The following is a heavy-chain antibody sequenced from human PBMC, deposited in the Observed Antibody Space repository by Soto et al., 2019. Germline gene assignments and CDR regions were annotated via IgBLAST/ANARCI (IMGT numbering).Heavy chain of an antibody. V-gene: IGHV3-23*01. CDR3: AKVGLRFLEWLLPTSPGGYYFDY. J-gene: IGHJ4*02. Sequence: PGGSLRLSCAASGFTFSSYAMSWVRQAPGKGLEWVSAISGSGGSTYYADSVKGRFTISRDNSKNTLYLQMNSLRAEDTAVYYCAKVGLRFLEWLLPTSPGGYYFDYWGQGTLVTVSS. CDR2: ISGSGGST. CDR1: GFTFSSYA. D-gene: IGHD3-3*01.